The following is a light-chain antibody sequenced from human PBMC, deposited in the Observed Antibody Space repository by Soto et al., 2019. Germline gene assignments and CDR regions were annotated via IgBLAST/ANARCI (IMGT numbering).Light chain of an antibody. V-gene: IGKV1-6*01. CDR1: QGIRND. J-gene: IGKJ1*01. Sequence: AIQMTQSPSSLSASVGERVTITCRASQGIRNDLGWYQQKPGKAPKLLIYAASSLQSGVPSRFSGSGSGTDFTLTISSLQPDDFATYYCQQYNSYAWTFGQGTKVDIK. CDR3: QQYNSYAWT. CDR2: AAS.